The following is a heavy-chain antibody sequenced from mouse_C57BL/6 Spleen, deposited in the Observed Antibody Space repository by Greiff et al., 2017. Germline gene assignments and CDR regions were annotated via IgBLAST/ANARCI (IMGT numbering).Heavy chain of an antibody. V-gene: IGHV5-16*01. CDR2: INYDGSST. CDR1: GFTFSDYY. J-gene: IGHJ2*01. CDR3: AREGEGGSFDY. Sequence: EVKLVESEGGLVQPGSSMKLSCTASGFTFSDYYMAWVRQVPEKGLEWVANINYDGSSTYYLDSLKSRFIISRDNAKNILYLQMSSLKSEDTATYYCAREGEGGSFDYWGQGTTLTVSS.